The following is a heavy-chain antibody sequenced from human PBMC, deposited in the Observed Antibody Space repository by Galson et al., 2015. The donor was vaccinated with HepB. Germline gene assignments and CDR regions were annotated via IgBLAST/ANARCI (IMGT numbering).Heavy chain of an antibody. CDR1: GGTFSSYA. V-gene: IGHV1-69*13. D-gene: IGHD3-22*01. CDR3: AKDLWGGSDSSGYYPYY. Sequence: SVKVSCKASGGTFSSYAISWVRQAPGQGLEWMGGTIPIFGTANYAQKFQGRVTITADESTSTAYMELSSLRSEDTAVYYCAKDLWGGSDSSGYYPYYWGQGTLVTVSS. CDR2: TIPIFGTA. J-gene: IGHJ4*02.